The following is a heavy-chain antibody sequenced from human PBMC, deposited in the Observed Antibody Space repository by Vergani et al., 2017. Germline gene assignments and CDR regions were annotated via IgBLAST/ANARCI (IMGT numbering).Heavy chain of an antibody. V-gene: IGHV4-38-2*01. Sequence: QVRLEESGPGLVKPSETLSLTFSVSGYSIGSVFYWAWTRQSPGEGIQWLTSIHNKGKTYHNPSLKDRVSLTLDTSKNRFSLNLTSVTATDTAVYYCARSQGDYWYFDLWGPGSLVTVSS. CDR2: IHNKGKT. D-gene: IGHD2-21*01. J-gene: IGHJ2*01. CDR1: GYSIGSVFY. CDR3: ARSQGDYWYFDL.